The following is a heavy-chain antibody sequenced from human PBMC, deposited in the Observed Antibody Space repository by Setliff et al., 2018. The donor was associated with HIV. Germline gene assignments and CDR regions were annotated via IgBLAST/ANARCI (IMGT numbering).Heavy chain of an antibody. Sequence: GSLRLSCAASGFTFSSYTMNWVRQAPGKGLEWISYISSSSSYIYYADSVKGRFTISRDNAKNSLYLQMNSLRAEDTAVCYCARDSRARGYSYGSPDYWGQGTLVTVSS. V-gene: IGHV3-21*01. CDR2: ISSSSSYI. CDR3: ARDSRARGYSYGSPDY. J-gene: IGHJ4*02. D-gene: IGHD5-18*01. CDR1: GFTFSSYT.